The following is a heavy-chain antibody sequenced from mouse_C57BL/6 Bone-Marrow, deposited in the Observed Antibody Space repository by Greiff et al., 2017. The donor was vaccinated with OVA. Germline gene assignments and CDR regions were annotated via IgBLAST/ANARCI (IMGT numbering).Heavy chain of an antibody. V-gene: IGHV1-81*01. D-gene: IGHD1-1*02. CDR3: AWGGVY. J-gene: IGHJ3*01. CDR2: IYPRSGNT. CDR1: GYTFTSYG. Sequence: QVQLKQSGAELARPGASVKLSCKASGYTFTSYGISWVKQRTGQGLEWIGEIYPRSGNTYYNEKFQGKATLTADKSSSTAYMELRSLTSEDSAVYFCAWGGVYWGQGTLVTVSA.